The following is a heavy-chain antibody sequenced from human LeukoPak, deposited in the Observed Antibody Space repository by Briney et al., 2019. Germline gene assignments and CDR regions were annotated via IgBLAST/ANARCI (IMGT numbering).Heavy chain of an antibody. D-gene: IGHD3-16*01. CDR3: ARDSHYGLFDP. CDR1: GFTFSSYW. Sequence: PGGSLRLSCAASGFTFSSYWMSWVRQAPGKGLEGVANIKQDGSEKYYVDSVKGRFTISRDNAKNSLYLQMNSLRAEDTAVYYCARDSHYGLFDPWGQGTLVTVSS. CDR2: IKQDGSEK. J-gene: IGHJ5*02. V-gene: IGHV3-7*01.